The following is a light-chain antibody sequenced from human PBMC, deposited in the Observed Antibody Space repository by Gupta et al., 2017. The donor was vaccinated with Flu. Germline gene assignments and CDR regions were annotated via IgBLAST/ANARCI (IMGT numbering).Light chain of an antibody. V-gene: IGKV3-11*01. CDR3: QQRSSWPAALI. CDR2: DVS. J-gene: IGKJ4*01. Sequence: VVLTQSPATLSLSPGESATLSCRASESLSSYLAWYQQKPGQAPRLLMYDVSSRAPGTPARFSGSASGTDFTLTISSLEPEDFAVYYCQQRSSWPAALIFGGGTRLEI. CDR1: ESLSSY.